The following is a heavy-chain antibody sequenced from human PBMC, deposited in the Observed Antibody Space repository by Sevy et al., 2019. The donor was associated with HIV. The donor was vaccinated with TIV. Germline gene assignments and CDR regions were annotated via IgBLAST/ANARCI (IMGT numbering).Heavy chain of an antibody. Sequence: ASVKVSCKASGYTFTSYDINWVRQATGQGLEWMGWMNPNSGNTGYAQKFQGRVTMTRNTSISTAYMELSSLRSEDRAVYYCAGGGGGRTYSSSSSAFDIWGQGTMVTVSS. V-gene: IGHV1-8*01. D-gene: IGHD6-6*01. CDR3: AGGGGGRTYSSSSSAFDI. CDR2: MNPNSGNT. J-gene: IGHJ3*02. CDR1: GYTFTSYD.